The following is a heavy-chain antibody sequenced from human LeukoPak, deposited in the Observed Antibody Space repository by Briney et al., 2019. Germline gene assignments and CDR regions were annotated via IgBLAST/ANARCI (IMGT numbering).Heavy chain of an antibody. Sequence: ASVKVSCKASGGTFSGYAISWVRQAPGQGLEWMGRIIPIFGTANYAQKFQGRVTITADKSTSTAYMELSSLRSEDTAVYYCARDEGYCSSTSCYNYWGQGTLVTVSS. CDR2: IIPIFGTA. CDR3: ARDEGYCSSTSCYNY. J-gene: IGHJ4*02. V-gene: IGHV1-69*06. D-gene: IGHD2-2*02. CDR1: GGTFSGYA.